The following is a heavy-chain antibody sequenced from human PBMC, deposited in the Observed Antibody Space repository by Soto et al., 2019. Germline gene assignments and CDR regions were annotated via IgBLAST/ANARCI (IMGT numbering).Heavy chain of an antibody. V-gene: IGHV3-15*01. Sequence: GGSLRLSCAASGFTFSNAWMSWVRQAPGKGLEWVGRIKSKTDGGTTDYAAPVKGRFTISRDDSKNTLYLQMNSLKTEDTAVYYCTTGLPYSSGYYSPPGYFDYWGQGTLVTVSS. CDR1: GFTFSNAW. CDR3: TTGLPYSSGYYSPPGYFDY. CDR2: IKSKTDGGTT. D-gene: IGHD3-22*01. J-gene: IGHJ4*02.